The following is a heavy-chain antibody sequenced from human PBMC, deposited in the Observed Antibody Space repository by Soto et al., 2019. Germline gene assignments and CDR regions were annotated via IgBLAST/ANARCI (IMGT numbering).Heavy chain of an antibody. CDR3: AKGGDYWYFDL. D-gene: IGHD3-16*01. J-gene: IGHJ2*01. V-gene: IGHV3-74*01. CDR2: INGDGSAT. Sequence: EVQLVESGGGLVQPGGSLRLSCAASGFSFSNHWMHWVRQAPGEGLECVARINGDGSATSYADPVKGRFTISRDNSKSSLYLQMNGLRTEDSAFYYCAKGGDYWYFDLWGRGTLATVSS. CDR1: GFSFSNHW.